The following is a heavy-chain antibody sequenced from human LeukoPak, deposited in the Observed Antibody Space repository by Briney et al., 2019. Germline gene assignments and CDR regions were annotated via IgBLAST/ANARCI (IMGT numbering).Heavy chain of an antibody. V-gene: IGHV3-48*01. J-gene: IGHJ4*02. CDR1: GFPLSIYS. Sequence: GGSLRLSCAASGFPLSIYSINWVRQAPGKGLECVSYISSSGSAIYYVDSVKGRFTVSRDNAKNSLFLQMNSPRAEDTAVYYCVRVKGSYFDYWGQGALVTVSS. D-gene: IGHD2-15*01. CDR2: ISSSGSAI. CDR3: VRVKGSYFDY.